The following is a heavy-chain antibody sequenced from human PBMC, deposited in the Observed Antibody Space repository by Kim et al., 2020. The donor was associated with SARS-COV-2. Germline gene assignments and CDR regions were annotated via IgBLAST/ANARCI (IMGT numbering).Heavy chain of an antibody. Sequence: SETLSLTCAVYGGSFSGYYWSWIRQPPGKGLEWIGEINHSGSTNYNPSLKSRVTISVDTSKNQFSLKLSSVTAADTAVYYCARDHLHGLQYCGGDCYAGSWFDPWGQGTLVTVSS. V-gene: IGHV4-34*01. CDR1: GGSFSGYY. D-gene: IGHD2-21*02. CDR3: ARDHLHGLQYCGGDCYAGSWFDP. CDR2: INHSGST. J-gene: IGHJ5*02.